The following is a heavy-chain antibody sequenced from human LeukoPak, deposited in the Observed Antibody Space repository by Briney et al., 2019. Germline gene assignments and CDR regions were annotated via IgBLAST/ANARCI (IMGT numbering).Heavy chain of an antibody. CDR1: GFTFSNYG. J-gene: IGHJ4*02. V-gene: IGHV3-23*01. CDR2: ISRSGTET. D-gene: IGHD4-23*01. Sequence: GGSLRISCAGAGFTFSNYGMSWVRQAPGKGLEWVSVISRSGTETYHADSVRGRFTISRDNAKNTLYLQMNSLRAEDTAVYYCAKKSPDSSGNPAYDWGQGTLVTVSS. CDR3: AKKSPDSSGNPAYD.